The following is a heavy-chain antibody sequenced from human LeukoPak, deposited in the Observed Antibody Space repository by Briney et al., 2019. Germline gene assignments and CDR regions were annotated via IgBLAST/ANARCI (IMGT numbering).Heavy chain of an antibody. Sequence: PSETLSLTCTVSGYSISSGYYWGWIRQPPGKGLEWIGSIYHSGSTYYNPSLKSRVTISVDTSKNQFSLKLSSVTAADTAVYYCARASSGHYYYDSSGYYGSLDPYYFDYWGQGTLVTVSS. D-gene: IGHD3-22*01. CDR2: IYHSGST. V-gene: IGHV4-38-2*02. J-gene: IGHJ4*02. CDR1: GYSISSGYY. CDR3: ARASSGHYYYDSSGYYGSLDPYYFDY.